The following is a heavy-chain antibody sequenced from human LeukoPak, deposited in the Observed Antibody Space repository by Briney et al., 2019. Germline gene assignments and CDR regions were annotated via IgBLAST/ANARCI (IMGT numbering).Heavy chain of an antibody. CDR1: GFTFSICA. J-gene: IGHJ4*02. CDR3: ARERWSTYYFDY. Sequence: GSSLRLSCAPSGFTFSICAMHGVPEAPGKGVEWVAVISYDGSNKYYADSVKGRFTISRDNSKNTLYLQMNSLRAEDTAVYYCARERWSTYYFDYWGQGTLVTVSS. CDR2: ISYDGSNK. D-gene: IGHD2-15*01. V-gene: IGHV3-30*04.